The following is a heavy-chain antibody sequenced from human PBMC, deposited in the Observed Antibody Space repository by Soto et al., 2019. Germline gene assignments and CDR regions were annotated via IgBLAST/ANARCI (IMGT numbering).Heavy chain of an antibody. V-gene: IGHV1-18*01. CDR3: AGQLERRWLDAFDI. CDR1: GYTFTNYG. Sequence: ASVKVSCKASGYTFTNYGITCLRQAPGQGLEWMGWISAYNGDTNYAQNLQGRVTLTTDTSTTTAYLELRSLRSDDTAVYYCAGQLERRWLDAFDIWGQGTMVTVSS. CDR2: ISAYNGDT. J-gene: IGHJ3*02. D-gene: IGHD1-1*01.